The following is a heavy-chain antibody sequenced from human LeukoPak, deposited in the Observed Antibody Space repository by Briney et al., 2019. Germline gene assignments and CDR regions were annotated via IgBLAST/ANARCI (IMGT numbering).Heavy chain of an antibody. J-gene: IGHJ3*02. CDR2: IYYSGST. Sequence: SETLSLTCTVSGGSISSSSYYWGWIRQPPGEGLEWVGSIYYSGSTYYNPSLKSRVNISVDTSKNQFSLKLSSVTAADTAVYYCARDHYYDSSGYSLDAFDIWGQGTMVTVSS. CDR1: GGSISSSSYY. D-gene: IGHD3-22*01. V-gene: IGHV4-39*02. CDR3: ARDHYYDSSGYSLDAFDI.